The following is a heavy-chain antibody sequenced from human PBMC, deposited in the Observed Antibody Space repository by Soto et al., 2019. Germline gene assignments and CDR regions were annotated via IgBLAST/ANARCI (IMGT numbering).Heavy chain of an antibody. Sequence: EVQLVESGGGLVQPGGSLRLSCAASGFTFSSYWMHWVRQAPGKGLVWVSRINSDGSSTSYADSVKGRFTISRDNVKNTLYLQMNSLRAEDTAVYYCAVPLNRRIAVAGTRIDYWGQGTLVTVSS. CDR2: INSDGSST. CDR3: AVPLNRRIAVAGTRIDY. CDR1: GFTFSSYW. D-gene: IGHD6-19*01. V-gene: IGHV3-74*01. J-gene: IGHJ4*02.